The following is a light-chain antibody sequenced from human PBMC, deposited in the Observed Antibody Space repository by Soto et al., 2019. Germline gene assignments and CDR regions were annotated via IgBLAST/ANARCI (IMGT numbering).Light chain of an antibody. V-gene: IGKV1-33*01. CDR2: TAS. CDR3: QQYDDRPLT. Sequence: DIQMTQSPSSLSASVGDRVTITCQASQDISDSLNWYQQKPGKAPKLVIYTASNLETGVPSRLSGSGSGTHFAFTISSLQPEDIATYYCQQYDDRPLTFGGGTKVDI. CDR1: QDISDS. J-gene: IGKJ4*01.